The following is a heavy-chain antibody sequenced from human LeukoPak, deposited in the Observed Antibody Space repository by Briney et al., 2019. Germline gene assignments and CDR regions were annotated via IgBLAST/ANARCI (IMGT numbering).Heavy chain of an antibody. J-gene: IGHJ5*02. V-gene: IGHV3-48*03. D-gene: IGHD6-19*01. Sequence: GGSLRLSCAASGFTFSSYEMNWVRQAPGKGLEWVSYISSSGSTIYYADSVKGRFTISRDDAKNSLYLQMNSLRAEDTAVYYCAREAEGWFDPWGQGTLVTVSS. CDR2: ISSSGSTI. CDR1: GFTFSSYE. CDR3: AREAEGWFDP.